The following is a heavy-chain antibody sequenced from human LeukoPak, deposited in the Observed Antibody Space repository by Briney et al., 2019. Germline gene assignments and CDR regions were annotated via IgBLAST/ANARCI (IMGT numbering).Heavy chain of an antibody. Sequence: PGRSLRLSCAASGFIVSDNYMSWVRQAPGKGLEWVSSISSSSSYIHYADSVKGRFSISRDNAKNSLYLQMNSLRAEDTAVYYCARDRNYDGSVYYEDDYFDYWGQGTLVTVSS. V-gene: IGHV3-11*06. CDR3: ARDRNYDGSVYYEDDYFDY. J-gene: IGHJ4*02. CDR2: ISSSSSYI. D-gene: IGHD3-22*01. CDR1: GFIVSDNY.